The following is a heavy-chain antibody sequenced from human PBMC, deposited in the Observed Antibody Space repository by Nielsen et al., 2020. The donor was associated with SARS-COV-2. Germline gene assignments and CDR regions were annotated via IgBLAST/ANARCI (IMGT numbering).Heavy chain of an antibody. CDR2: IYYSGST. CDR1: GGSISSYY. D-gene: IGHD3-3*01. V-gene: IGHV4-59*13. CDR3: ARGGLRSGFRAFDI. Sequence: SETLSLTCTVSGGSISSYYWSWIRQPPGKGLEWIGYIYYSGSTNYNPSLKSRVTISVDTSKNQFSLKLSYVTAADTAVYYCARGGLRSGFRAFDIWGQGTMVTVSS. J-gene: IGHJ3*02.